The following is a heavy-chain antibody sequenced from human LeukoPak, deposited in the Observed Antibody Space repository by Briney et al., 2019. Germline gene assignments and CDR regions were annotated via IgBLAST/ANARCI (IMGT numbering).Heavy chain of an antibody. D-gene: IGHD2-21*02. Sequence: GGSLQIFLQAFGCRFTSFWIGWVRPMPGKGPGWMGIIDPSDSDIRYTPSFQGQVTISADKSLSTAYLQWNSLKASDTAIYYCARQTAMGRSGDYWGQGTLVTVSS. V-gene: IGHV5-51*01. CDR3: ARQTAMGRSGDY. CDR2: IDPSDSDI. J-gene: IGHJ4*02. CDR1: GCRFTSFW.